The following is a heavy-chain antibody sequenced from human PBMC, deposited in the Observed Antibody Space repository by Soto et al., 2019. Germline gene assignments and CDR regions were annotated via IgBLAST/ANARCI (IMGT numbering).Heavy chain of an antibody. D-gene: IGHD3-3*01. CDR1: GYTLTELS. V-gene: IGHV1-24*01. Sequence: GASVKASCKVSGYTLTELSMHWVRQAPGKGLEWMGGFDPEDGETIYAQKFQGRVTMTEDTSTDTAYMELSSLRSEDTAMYYCATGFGPGGYYDFWYFDYWGQGTLVTVSS. CDR2: FDPEDGET. CDR3: ATGFGPGGYYDFWYFDY. J-gene: IGHJ4*02.